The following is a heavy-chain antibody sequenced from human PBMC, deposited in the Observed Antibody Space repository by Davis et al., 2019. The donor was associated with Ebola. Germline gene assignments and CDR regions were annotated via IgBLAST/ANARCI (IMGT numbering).Heavy chain of an antibody. Sequence: PGGSLRLSCTGSGYSFTSYWIGWVRQMPGKGLEWMGVIYPGDSDTRYSPSFQGQVTISADKSISTAYLQWSSLKASDTAMYYCARPVYYEGETFDIWGQGTMVTVSS. CDR1: GYSFTSYW. D-gene: IGHD3-22*01. CDR2: IYPGDSDT. V-gene: IGHV5-51*01. J-gene: IGHJ3*02. CDR3: ARPVYYEGETFDI.